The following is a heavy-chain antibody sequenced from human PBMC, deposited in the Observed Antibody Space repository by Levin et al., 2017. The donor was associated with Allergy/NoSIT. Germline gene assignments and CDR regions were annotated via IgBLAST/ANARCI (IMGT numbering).Heavy chain of an antibody. CDR1: GYSFTSYW. CDR3: ARAKGGDIVVVPAANSYYYGMDV. D-gene: IGHD2-2*01. V-gene: IGHV5-51*01. Sequence: GGSLRLSCKGSGYSFTSYWIGWVRQMPGKGLEWMGIIYPGDSDTRYSPSFQGKVTISADKSISTAYLQWSSLKASDTAMYYCARAKGGDIVVVPAANSYYYGMDVWGQGTTVTVSS. CDR2: IYPGDSDT. J-gene: IGHJ6*02.